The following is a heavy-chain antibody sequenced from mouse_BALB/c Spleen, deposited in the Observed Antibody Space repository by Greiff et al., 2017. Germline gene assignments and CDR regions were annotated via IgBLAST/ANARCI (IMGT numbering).Heavy chain of an antibody. V-gene: IGHV1S81*02. CDR3: TRSPIYDGYYGYFDY. Sequence: QVQLQQPGAELVKPGASVKLSCKASGYTFTSYYMYWVKQRPGQGLEWIGGINPSNGGTNFNEKFKSKATLTVDKSSSTAYMQLSSLTSEDSAVYYCTRSPIYDGYYGYFDYWGQGTTLTVSS. D-gene: IGHD2-3*01. CDR2: INPSNGGT. J-gene: IGHJ2*01. CDR1: GYTFTSYY.